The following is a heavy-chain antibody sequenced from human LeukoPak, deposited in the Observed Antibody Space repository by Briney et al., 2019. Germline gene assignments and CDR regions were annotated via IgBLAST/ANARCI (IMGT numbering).Heavy chain of an antibody. J-gene: IGHJ4*02. D-gene: IGHD4-23*01. Sequence: VEGSFQGAGGPLSSYPLTRGRPGPGQGGGGGGEITPIFGAANYAQTFQGRVTITADESTSTVFMELSSLRSDDTAFYYCARNSRVASTSGLNYWGQGTLVTVSS. CDR2: ITPIFGAA. V-gene: IGHV1-69*01. CDR1: GGPLSSYP. CDR3: ARNSRVASTSGLNY.